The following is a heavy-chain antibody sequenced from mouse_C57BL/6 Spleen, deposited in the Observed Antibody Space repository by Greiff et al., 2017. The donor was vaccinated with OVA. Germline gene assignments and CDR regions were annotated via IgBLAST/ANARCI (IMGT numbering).Heavy chain of an antibody. CDR3: ARKREAQAWFAY. V-gene: IGHV1-50*01. Sequence: QVQLQQSGAELVKPGASVKLSCKASGYTFTSYWMQWVKQRPGQGLEWIGEIDPSDSYTNYNQKFKGKATLTVDTSSSTAYMQLSSLTSEDSAVYYCARKREAQAWFAYWGQGTLVTVSA. CDR2: IDPSDSYT. CDR1: GYTFTSYW. J-gene: IGHJ3*01.